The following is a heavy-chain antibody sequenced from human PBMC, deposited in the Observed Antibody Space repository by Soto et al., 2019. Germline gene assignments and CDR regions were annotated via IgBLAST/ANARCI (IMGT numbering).Heavy chain of an antibody. D-gene: IGHD3-16*01. Sequence: GGSLRLSCTASGFIFASYAMHWVRQAPGKGLEWMALILHEGSAEYTEDSVKGRFTFTNANSNNTPILHMKILTPKTRAANDFARGRDGYSFYFYSGLDGWGQGTLVTVSS. V-gene: IGHV3-30*03. CDR1: GFIFASYA. CDR3: ARGRDGYSFYFYSGLDG. J-gene: IGHJ4*01. CDR2: ILHEGSAE.